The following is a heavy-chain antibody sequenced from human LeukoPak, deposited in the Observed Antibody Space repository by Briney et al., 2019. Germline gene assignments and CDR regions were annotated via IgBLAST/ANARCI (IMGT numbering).Heavy chain of an antibody. CDR3: ARDGSTGYFDY. Sequence: SETLSPTCAVSGYSIISGYYWGWIRQPPGKGLEWIASKYHSGSTYYNPSLKSRVTISVDKSKNQFSLKLSSLTAADTAVYYCARDGSTGYFDYWSQGTLVTVSS. D-gene: IGHD1-14*01. V-gene: IGHV4-38-2*02. CDR1: GYSIISGYY. J-gene: IGHJ4*02. CDR2: KYHSGST.